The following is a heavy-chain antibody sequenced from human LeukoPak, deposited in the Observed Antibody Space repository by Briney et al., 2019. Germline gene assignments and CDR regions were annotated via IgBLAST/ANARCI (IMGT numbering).Heavy chain of an antibody. Sequence: GASVKVSCKASGYTFTAYCIRWVRQAPGQGREWMGWINPNSGDTNYAQKFQGRVTMTRDTSITTAYMDLTSLTSDDTAVYYCARRLSTWSEGWFDPWGQGTLVTVSS. CDR1: GYTFTAYC. CDR2: INPNSGDT. V-gene: IGHV1-2*02. CDR3: ARRLSTWSEGWFDP. J-gene: IGHJ5*02. D-gene: IGHD6-13*01.